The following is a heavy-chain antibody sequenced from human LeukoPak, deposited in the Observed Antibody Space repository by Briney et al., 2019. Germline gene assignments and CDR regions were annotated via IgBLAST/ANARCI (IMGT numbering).Heavy chain of an antibody. V-gene: IGHV4-34*01. CDR1: GGSFSGYY. Sequence: PSETLSLTCAVYGGSFSGYYWSWIRQPPGKGLEWIGETNHSGSTNYNPSLKSRVTISVDTSKNQFSLKLSSVTAADTAVYYCARGLGGYSYGQPDYWGQGTLVTVSS. D-gene: IGHD5-18*01. CDR2: TNHSGST. J-gene: IGHJ4*02. CDR3: ARGLGGYSYGQPDY.